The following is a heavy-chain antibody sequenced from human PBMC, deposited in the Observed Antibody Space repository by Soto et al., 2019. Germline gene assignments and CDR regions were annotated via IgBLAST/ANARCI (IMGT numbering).Heavy chain of an antibody. CDR3: ARWNIRRFDY. V-gene: IGHV4-59*08. CDR2: IHYTGNT. Sequence: SETLSLTCTVSGDSISRDYWMWFRQPPERGLEWIGYIHYTGNTNYNPSLKSRVSISLDTSKNQFSLKLNSVTAADTAVYYCARWNIRRFDYWGQGTLVTVSS. D-gene: IGHD1-1*01. J-gene: IGHJ4*02. CDR1: GDSISRDY.